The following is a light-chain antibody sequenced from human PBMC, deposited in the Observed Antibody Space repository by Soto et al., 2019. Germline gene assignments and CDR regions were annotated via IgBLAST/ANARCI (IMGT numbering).Light chain of an antibody. V-gene: IGKV3-20*01. CDR2: VAT. J-gene: IGKJ3*01. CDR1: QREKNND. Sequence: LLTQSPGTLSVSPGESATLSCRASQREKNNDLAWYQHKPGQAPRLLLCVATSPAAYIHDRIRGSGSGTFFTLTIFRLEPEDSAVYFCQQYGSSPFTFGPGTKVDIK. CDR3: QQYGSSPFT.